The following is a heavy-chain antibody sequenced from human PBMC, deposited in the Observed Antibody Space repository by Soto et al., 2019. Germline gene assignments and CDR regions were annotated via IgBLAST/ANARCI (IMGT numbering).Heavy chain of an antibody. D-gene: IGHD2-2*01. CDR3: ARVVPAANSADY. CDR1: GGSFSGYY. Sequence: PSETLSLTCAVYGGSFSGYYWSWIRQPPGKWLEWIGEINHSGSTNYNPSLKSRVTISVDTSKNQFSLKLSSVTAADTAVYYCARVVPAANSADYWGQGXLVTVYS. CDR2: INHSGST. J-gene: IGHJ4*02. V-gene: IGHV4-34*01.